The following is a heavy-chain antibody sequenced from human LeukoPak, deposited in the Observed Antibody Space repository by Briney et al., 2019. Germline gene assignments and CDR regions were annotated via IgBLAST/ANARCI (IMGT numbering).Heavy chain of an antibody. CDR1: GYTFTGYY. CDR3: ARDRNGDYNGDFDY. D-gene: IGHD4-17*01. CDR2: INPNSGGT. J-gene: IGHJ4*02. V-gene: IGHV1-2*02. Sequence: ASVTVSCKASGYTFTGYYMHWVRQAPGQGLEWMGWINPNSGGTNYAQKFQGRVTMTRDTSIVTAYMELSRLRSDDTAVYYCARDRNGDYNGDFDYWGQGTLVTVSS.